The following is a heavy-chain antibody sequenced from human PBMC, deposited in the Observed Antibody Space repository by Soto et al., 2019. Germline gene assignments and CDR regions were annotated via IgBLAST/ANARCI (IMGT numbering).Heavy chain of an antibody. CDR1: GFTFRSYG. J-gene: IGHJ6*02. CDR2: ISYDGSNK. D-gene: IGHD2-15*01. CDR3: AKDPVVAASWGMDV. V-gene: IGHV3-30*18. Sequence: GGSLRLSCAASGFTFRSYGMHWVRQAPGKGMAWVAVISYDGSNKYYADSVKSRITIYRDNSKNKLYLQMNRLRAEDTAVYYCAKDPVVAASWGMDVWGQVITVSVS.